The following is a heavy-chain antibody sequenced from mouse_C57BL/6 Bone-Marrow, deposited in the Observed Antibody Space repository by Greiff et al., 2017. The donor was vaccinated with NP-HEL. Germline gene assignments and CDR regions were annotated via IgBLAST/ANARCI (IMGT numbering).Heavy chain of an antibody. J-gene: IGHJ4*01. D-gene: IGHD1-1*01. Sequence: VKLQQSGAELARPGASVKLSCKASGYTFTSYGISWVKQRTGQGLEWIGEIYPRSGNTYYNEKFKGKATLTADKSSSTAYMELRSLTSEDSAVYYCARGLGYYGSSLYYYAMDYWGQGTSVTVST. V-gene: IGHV1-81*01. CDR2: IYPRSGNT. CDR1: GYTFTSYG. CDR3: ARGLGYYGSSLYYYAMDY.